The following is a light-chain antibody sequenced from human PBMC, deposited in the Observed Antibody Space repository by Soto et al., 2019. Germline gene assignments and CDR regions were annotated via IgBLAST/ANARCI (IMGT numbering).Light chain of an antibody. CDR3: HQSYSTLWT. J-gene: IGKJ1*01. CDR2: AAS. Sequence: DIQMTQSPSSLSASVGDRVTITCRASQSISSYLNWYQQKPGKAPKLLIYAASSFQSRVPSRFSGSGSGTDFTLTISRLQPEDFATYYCHQSYSTLWTFGQGTEVEIK. V-gene: IGKV1-39*01. CDR1: QSISSY.